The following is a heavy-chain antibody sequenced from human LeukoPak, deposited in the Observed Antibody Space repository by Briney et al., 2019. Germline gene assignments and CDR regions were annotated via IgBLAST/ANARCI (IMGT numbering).Heavy chain of an antibody. J-gene: IGHJ4*02. Sequence: PGGSLRLSCAVSGFTFSSYGMHWVRQAPGKGLEWVAVIWYDGSNKYYADSVRGRFTISKDNSQNTLYLQMNSLRAEDTAVYYCASHRGDYATGYFDYWGQGTLVTVSS. V-gene: IGHV3-33*08. D-gene: IGHD1-1*01. CDR1: GFTFSSYG. CDR3: ASHRGDYATGYFDY. CDR2: IWYDGSNK.